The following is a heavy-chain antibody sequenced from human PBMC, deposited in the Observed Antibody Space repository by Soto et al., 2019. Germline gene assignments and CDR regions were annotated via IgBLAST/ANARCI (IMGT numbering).Heavy chain of an antibody. J-gene: IGHJ4*02. D-gene: IGHD2-2*02. V-gene: IGHV4-30-2*01. CDR3: ARGGVPAAIYPIDY. CDR2: IYHSGST. CDR1: GGSISSGGYS. Sequence: SETLSLTCXVSGGSISSGGYSWSWIRQPPGKGLEWIGYIYHSGSTYYNPSLKSRVTISVDRSKNQFSLKLSSVTAADTAVYYCARGGVPAAIYPIDYWGQGTLVTVSS.